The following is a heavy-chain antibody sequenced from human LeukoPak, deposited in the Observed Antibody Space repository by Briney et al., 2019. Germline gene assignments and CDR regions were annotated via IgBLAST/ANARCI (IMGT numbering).Heavy chain of an antibody. Sequence: PSETLSLTCTVSGGSISSGGYYWSWIRQHPGKGLEWIWYIYYSGSTYYNPSLKSRVTISVDTSKNQFSLKLSSVTAADTAVYYCARGPLLDSLEWLFYNSPLDYWGQGTLVTVSS. J-gene: IGHJ4*02. CDR1: GGSISSGGYY. CDR3: ARGPLLDSLEWLFYNSPLDY. CDR2: IYYSGST. V-gene: IGHV4-31*03. D-gene: IGHD3-3*01.